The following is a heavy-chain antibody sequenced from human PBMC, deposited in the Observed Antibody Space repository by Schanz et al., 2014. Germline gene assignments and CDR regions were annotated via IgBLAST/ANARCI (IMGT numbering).Heavy chain of an antibody. J-gene: IGHJ4*02. CDR1: GFTFSSYA. Sequence: EVQLLESGGGLVQPGGSLRLSCAASGFTFSSYAMSWVRQAPGKGLEWVSAISGSGGSTYYADSVKGRFTISRDNSKNTMYLQMNSLRAEDSAVYFCARDSRYYLFDYWGQGTLVTVSS. CDR2: ISGSGGST. D-gene: IGHD3-22*01. CDR3: ARDSRYYLFDY. V-gene: IGHV3-23*01.